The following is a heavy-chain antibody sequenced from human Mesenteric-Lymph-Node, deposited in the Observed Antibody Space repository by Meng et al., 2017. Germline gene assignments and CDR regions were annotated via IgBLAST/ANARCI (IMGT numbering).Heavy chain of an antibody. Sequence: SETLSLTCTVSGGSISSYYWSWIRQSPGKGLEWIGEINHSGSTNYNPSLKSRVTISVDTSKNQFSLKLSSVTAADTAVYYCARGVVRGVIIKNWGQGTLVTVSS. CDR2: INHSGST. CDR1: GGSISSYY. V-gene: IGHV4-34*01. J-gene: IGHJ4*02. CDR3: ARGVVRGVIIKN. D-gene: IGHD3-10*01.